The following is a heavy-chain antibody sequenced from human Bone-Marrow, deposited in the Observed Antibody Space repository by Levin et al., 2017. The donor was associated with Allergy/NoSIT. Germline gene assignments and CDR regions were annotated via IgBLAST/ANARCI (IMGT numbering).Heavy chain of an antibody. Sequence: SETLSLTCAVYGGSFSGYYWSWIRQPPGKGLEWIGEINHSGSTNYNPSLKSRVTISVDTSKNQFSLKLSSVTAADTAVYYCARRRTLYYDSSGFDIWGQGTMVTVSS. D-gene: IGHD3-22*01. J-gene: IGHJ3*02. CDR1: GGSFSGYY. CDR2: INHSGST. CDR3: ARRRTLYYDSSGFDI. V-gene: IGHV4-34*01.